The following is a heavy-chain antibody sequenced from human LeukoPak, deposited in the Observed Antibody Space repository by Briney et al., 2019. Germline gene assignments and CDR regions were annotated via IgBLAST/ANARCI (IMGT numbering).Heavy chain of an antibody. Sequence: PGRSLRLSCAASGFTFSSCAMHWVRQAPGKGLEWVAVISYEGSNKYYADSVKGRFTISRDKSKNTVYLQMNSPRAEDTAVYYCAKPEGWGYIVGLDYWGQGTLVTVSS. J-gene: IGHJ4*02. CDR2: ISYEGSNK. D-gene: IGHD1-26*01. CDR1: GFTFSSCA. CDR3: AKPEGWGYIVGLDY. V-gene: IGHV3-30-3*02.